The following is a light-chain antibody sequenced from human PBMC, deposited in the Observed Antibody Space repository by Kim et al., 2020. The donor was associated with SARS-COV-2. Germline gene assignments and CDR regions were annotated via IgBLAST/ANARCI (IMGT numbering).Light chain of an antibody. Sequence: DIQMTPSPSSLSASVGDRVTITCRASQDISNYLAWYQQKPGKVPKLLIYAASTLQSGVTSRFSGSGSGTDVTLTSSSLQPEDVATYYWRKYNSAPLFGTGTKVDIK. CDR2: AAS. V-gene: IGKV1-27*01. CDR3: RKYNSAPL. J-gene: IGKJ3*01. CDR1: QDISNY.